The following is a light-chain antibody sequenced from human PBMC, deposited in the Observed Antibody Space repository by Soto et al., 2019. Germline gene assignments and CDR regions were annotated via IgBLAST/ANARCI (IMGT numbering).Light chain of an antibody. Sequence: QSALTQPASVSGSPGQSITISCTGTSSDVGGYNYVSWYQQHPGKAPKLMIYDVSNRPSWVSNRFSGSKSGNTASLTISGLQAEDEDEYYCSSYTSSSTLIVFGTGTKLTVL. CDR2: DVS. CDR3: SSYTSSSTLIV. J-gene: IGLJ1*01. CDR1: SSDVGGYNY. V-gene: IGLV2-14*01.